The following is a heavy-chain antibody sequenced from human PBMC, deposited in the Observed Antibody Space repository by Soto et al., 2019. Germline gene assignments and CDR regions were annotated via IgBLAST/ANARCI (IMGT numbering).Heavy chain of an antibody. V-gene: IGHV4-4*02. J-gene: IGHJ4*02. D-gene: IGHD2-15*01. CDR2: IYHGGSG. Sequence: PGKDLEWIGEIYHGGSGIYTPSLKNRVTLSLDESKNEFSLNMDSVTAADTAIYYCVRSVIFSGGAYKSLTRLHYLATWGPGTLVTVS. CDR3: VRSVIFSGGAYKSLTRLHYLAT.